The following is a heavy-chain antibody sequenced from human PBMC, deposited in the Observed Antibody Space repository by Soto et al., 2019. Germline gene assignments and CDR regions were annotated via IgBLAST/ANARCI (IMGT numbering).Heavy chain of an antibody. CDR1: GFTFSDYS. D-gene: IGHD4-17*01. V-gene: IGHV3-30-3*01. Sequence: VVSLRLSCAASGFTFSDYSLHWVRRAPGKGLQWVALISYDGNKKDYADSVNGRFSVSRDNSRNTLYLQVNSPRPEDTAVYYCARDGSPYGEPHDAFDIWGQGTLVTVAS. CDR2: ISYDGNKK. CDR3: ARDGSPYGEPHDAFDI. J-gene: IGHJ3*02.